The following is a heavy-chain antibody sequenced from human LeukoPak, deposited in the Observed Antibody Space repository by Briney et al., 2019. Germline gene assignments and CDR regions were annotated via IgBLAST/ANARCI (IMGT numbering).Heavy chain of an antibody. CDR2: ISGSGGST. J-gene: IGHJ4*02. Sequence: GGSLRLSCAASGFTFSSYAMSWVRQAPGKGLEWVSAISGSGGSTYYADSVKGRFTISRDNSKNTLYLQMNSLRAGDTAVYYCAKYVLRSFVGPHWGQGPLVTVSS. V-gene: IGHV3-23*01. CDR1: GFTFSSYA. D-gene: IGHD3-9*01. CDR3: AKYVLRSFVGPH.